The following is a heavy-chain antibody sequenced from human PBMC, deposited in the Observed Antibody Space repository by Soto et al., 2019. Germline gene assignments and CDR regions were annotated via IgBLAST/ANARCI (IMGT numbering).Heavy chain of an antibody. CDR3: AGRYCTNGVCYTNYYYYIDV. J-gene: IGHJ6*03. D-gene: IGHD2-8*01. Sequence: PGGSLRLSCAASGFTFSSYAMSWVRQAPGKGLERVSAISGSGGSTYYADSVKGRFTISRDNSKNTLYLQMNSLRAEDTAVYYCAGRYCTNGVCYTNYYYYIDVWGKGTTVTVSS. V-gene: IGHV3-23*01. CDR1: GFTFSSYA. CDR2: ISGSGGST.